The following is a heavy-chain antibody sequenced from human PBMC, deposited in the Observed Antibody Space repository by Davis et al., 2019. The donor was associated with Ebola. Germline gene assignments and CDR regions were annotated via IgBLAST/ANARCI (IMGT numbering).Heavy chain of an antibody. CDR2: LIPLFATP. V-gene: IGHV1-69*13. D-gene: IGHD6-13*01. CDR3: AKTARAAGRMIEETRVYKFYYMDV. CDR1: GDTFGTNA. J-gene: IGHJ6*03. Sequence: SVKVSCKASGDTFGTNAVIWVRQAPGQGLEWMGELIPLFATPSYSQKFQGRVTITADEFPTTAYMELSGLRSEDTAVYYCAKTARAAGRMIEETRVYKFYYMDVWGKGTTVTVSS.